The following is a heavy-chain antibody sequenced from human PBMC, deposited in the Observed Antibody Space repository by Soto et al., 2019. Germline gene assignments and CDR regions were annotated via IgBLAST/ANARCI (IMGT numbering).Heavy chain of an antibody. CDR1: GFTFSSYG. Sequence: QVQLVESGGGVVQPGRSLRLSCAASGFTFSSYGMHWVRQAPGKGLEWVAVIWYDGSNKYYSDSVKGGFTISRDNSKNTLLLQMNIRKAEDKAVYYCASVGITATTFRGFDYWGQRTLVSIST. CDR2: IWYDGSNK. D-gene: IGHD1-20*01. V-gene: IGHV3-33*01. J-gene: IGHJ4*02. CDR3: ASVGITATTFRGFDY.